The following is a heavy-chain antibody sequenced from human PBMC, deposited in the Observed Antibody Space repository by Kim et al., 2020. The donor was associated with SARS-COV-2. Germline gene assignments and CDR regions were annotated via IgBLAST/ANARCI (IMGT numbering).Heavy chain of an antibody. CDR1: GGSVSSGSYY. V-gene: IGHV4-61*01. J-gene: IGHJ3*02. CDR3: GREGTWSSGAFDI. Sequence: SETLSLTCTVSGGSVSSGSYYWNWIRQPPGKRLEWIGYVYYSGSTNYNPSLKSRVTISIDTSKNQFSLKLNSVTAADTAVYYCGREGTWSSGAFDIWGQGTMVTVSS. D-gene: IGHD1-1*01. CDR2: VYYSGST.